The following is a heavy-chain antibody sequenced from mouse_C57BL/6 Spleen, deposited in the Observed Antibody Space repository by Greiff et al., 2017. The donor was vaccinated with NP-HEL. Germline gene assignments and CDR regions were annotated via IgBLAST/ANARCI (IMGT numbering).Heavy chain of an antibody. Sequence: EVKVVESGGGLVKPGGSLKLSCAASGFTFSSYAMSWVRQTPEKRLEWVATISDGGSYTYYPDNVKGRFTISRDNAKNNLYLQMSHLKSEDTAMYYCARALWDYYAMDYWGQGTSVTVSS. V-gene: IGHV5-4*03. D-gene: IGHD6-1*01. CDR3: ARALWDYYAMDY. CDR1: GFTFSSYA. CDR2: ISDGGSYT. J-gene: IGHJ4*01.